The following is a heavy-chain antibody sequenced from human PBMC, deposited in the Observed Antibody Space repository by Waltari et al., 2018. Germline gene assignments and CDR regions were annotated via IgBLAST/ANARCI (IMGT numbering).Heavy chain of an antibody. CDR2: IYHSGST. CDR1: AYSISSGYY. CDR3: ARLRNYGSGTPEYFDL. Sequence: QVQLQESGPGLVKPSETLSLTCTVSAYSISSGYYWGWIRQPPGKGLEWIGSIYHSGSTYYNPSLTSRVTISVDTSKNQFSLKLSSVTAADTAVYYCARLRNYGSGTPEYFDLWGRGTLVTVSS. D-gene: IGHD3-10*01. J-gene: IGHJ2*01. V-gene: IGHV4-38-2*02.